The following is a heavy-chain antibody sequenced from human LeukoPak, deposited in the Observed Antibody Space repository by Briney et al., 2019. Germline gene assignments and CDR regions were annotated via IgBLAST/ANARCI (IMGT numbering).Heavy chain of an antibody. CDR2: IYYSGST. CDR3: ATLPYDYSSSPYYFDY. D-gene: IGHD6-6*01. Sequence: SETLSLTCTVSGGSISSSSYYWGWIRQPPGKGLEWIGSIYYSGSTYYNPSLKSRVTTSVDTSKNQFSLKLSSVTAADTAVYYCATLPYDYSSSPYYFDYWGQGTLVTVSS. J-gene: IGHJ4*02. CDR1: GGSISSSSYY. V-gene: IGHV4-39*07.